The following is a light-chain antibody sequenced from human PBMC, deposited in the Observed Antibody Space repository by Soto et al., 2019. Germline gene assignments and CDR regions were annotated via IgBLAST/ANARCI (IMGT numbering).Light chain of an antibody. Sequence: EIVVTQSPETLSLSPGERATLSCRASQSVSSYLAWYQQKPGQAPRLLIYEASNRATGIPARFSGSGSGTDFTLTISSLEPEDFAVYYCQQRSNLLTFGGGTKVEIK. J-gene: IGKJ4*01. CDR1: QSVSSY. CDR2: EAS. CDR3: QQRSNLLT. V-gene: IGKV3-11*01.